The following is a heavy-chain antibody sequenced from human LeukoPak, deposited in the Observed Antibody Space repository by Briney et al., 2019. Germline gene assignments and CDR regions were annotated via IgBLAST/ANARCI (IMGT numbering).Heavy chain of an antibody. Sequence: PGGSLKLSCAASGFTFSGSAIHWVRQASGKGLEWVGRIRSKANAYATAYAASVKGRFTISRDDSMDTAYLQMISLKTEDTAVYFCTSYYFDSSGYPRIDDWGHRTLVTVSS. D-gene: IGHD3-22*01. V-gene: IGHV3-73*01. CDR2: IRSKANAYAT. CDR1: GFTFSGSA. CDR3: TSYYFDSSGYPRIDD. J-gene: IGHJ4*01.